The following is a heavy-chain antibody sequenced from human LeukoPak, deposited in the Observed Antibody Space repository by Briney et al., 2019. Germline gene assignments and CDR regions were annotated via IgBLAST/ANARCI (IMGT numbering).Heavy chain of an antibody. D-gene: IGHD5-18*01. J-gene: IGHJ6*03. CDR1: GGSISSGHYY. CDR2: MYYSGST. CDR3: ARHRGYVYYYMDV. Sequence: SETLSLTCTVSGGSISSGHYYWGWIRQPPGKGLEWIGTMYYSGSTYYNPSLKSRVTISVDTSKNQFSLKLSSVTAADTAVYYCARHRGYVYYYMDVWGKGTTVTISS. V-gene: IGHV4-39*01.